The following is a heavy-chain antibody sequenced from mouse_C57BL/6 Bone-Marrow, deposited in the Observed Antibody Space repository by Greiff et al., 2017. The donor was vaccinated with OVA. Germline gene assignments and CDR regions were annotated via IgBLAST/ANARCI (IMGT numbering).Heavy chain of an antibody. J-gene: IGHJ4*01. CDR2: IYPRSGNT. CDR3: ARRAPLYAMDY. D-gene: IGHD3-1*01. V-gene: IGHV1-81*01. Sequence: VQLQQSGAELARPGASVKLSCKASGYTFTSYGISWVKQRTGQGLEWIGEIYPRSGNTYYNEKFKGKATLTADKSSSTAYMELRSLASEDSAVYVCARRAPLYAMDYWGQGTSVTVSS. CDR1: GYTFTSYG.